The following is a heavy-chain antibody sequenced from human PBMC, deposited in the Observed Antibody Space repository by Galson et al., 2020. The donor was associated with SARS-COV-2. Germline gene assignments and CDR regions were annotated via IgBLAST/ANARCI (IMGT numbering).Heavy chain of an antibody. J-gene: IGHJ1*01. V-gene: IGHV3-64D*06. CDR2: ISGNGGST. CDR1: GFTFSHYG. CDR3: VKDDCSSTSCYVDVQH. D-gene: IGHD2-2*01. Sequence: GGSLRLSCSPSGFTFSHYGMHWVRQAPGKGLEYVSAISGNGGSTYYAESVKGRFTISRDNFKDTVYLQMSNLRPKDTAMYHCVKDDCSSTSCYVDVQHWGHGTLVTVSS.